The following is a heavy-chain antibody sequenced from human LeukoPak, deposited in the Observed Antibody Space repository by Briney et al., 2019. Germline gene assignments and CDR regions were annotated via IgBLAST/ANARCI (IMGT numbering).Heavy chain of an antibody. V-gene: IGHV4-61*02. CDR1: GGSISSGSYY. CDR3: ASSSIVVVPAAIRVDY. J-gene: IGHJ4*02. Sequence: SETLSLTCTVSGGSISSGSYYWSWVRQPAGKGLEWIGRIYTSGSTNYNPSLKSRVTISVDTSKNQFSLKLSSVTAADTAVYYCASSSIVVVPAAIRVDYWGQGTLVTVSS. CDR2: IYTSGST. D-gene: IGHD2-2*01.